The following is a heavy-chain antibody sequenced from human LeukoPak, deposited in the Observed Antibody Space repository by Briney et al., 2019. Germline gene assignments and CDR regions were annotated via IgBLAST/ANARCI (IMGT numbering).Heavy chain of an antibody. D-gene: IGHD6-6*01. Sequence: PGGSLRLSCAASGFTFSDYYMSWIRQAPGKGLEWVSYISSSGSTIYYADSVKGRFTISRDNAKNSLYLQMNSLRAEDTALYYCATSLARLPYFDSWGQGPLVTFS. CDR3: ATSLARLPYFDS. J-gene: IGHJ4*02. CDR1: GFTFSDYY. CDR2: ISSSGSTI. V-gene: IGHV3-11*01.